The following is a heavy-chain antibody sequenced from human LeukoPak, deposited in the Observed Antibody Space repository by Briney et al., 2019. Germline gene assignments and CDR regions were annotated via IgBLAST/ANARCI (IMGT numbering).Heavy chain of an antibody. CDR1: GFTFSNYW. CDR3: SRWGPGYGMDV. D-gene: IGHD3-16*01. J-gene: IGHJ6*02. Sequence: GGSLRLSCAASGFTFSNYWMHWVRQAPGKGPVWVSRIDSDGNSIRYTDSVKGRFTISRDNAKNTLYLQMNSLRAEDTAVYYCSRWGPGYGMDVWGQGTTVTVSS. V-gene: IGHV3-74*01. CDR2: IDSDGNSI.